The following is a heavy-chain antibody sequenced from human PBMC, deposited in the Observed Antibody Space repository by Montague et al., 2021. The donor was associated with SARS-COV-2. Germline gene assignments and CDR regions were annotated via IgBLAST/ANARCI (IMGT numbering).Heavy chain of an antibody. CDR1: GGSISSGTW. CDR2: ISHSGGT. J-gene: IGHJ6*02. CDR3: ASDFKNSYAMDV. Sequence: SETLSLTCAVSGGSISSGTWWTWVRQPPGKGLEWIGEISHSGGTNYNPSLKSRVTISVDKSKNQFSLNLNSVTAADTAVYYCASDFKNSYAMDVWGQGTTVIVSS. V-gene: IGHV4-4*02.